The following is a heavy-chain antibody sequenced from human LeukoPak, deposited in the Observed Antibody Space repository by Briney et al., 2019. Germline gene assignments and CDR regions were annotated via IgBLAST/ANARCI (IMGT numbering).Heavy chain of an antibody. D-gene: IGHD3-10*01. CDR2: IYTSGGT. CDR3: ARDKPYYYGSGSFQYYFDY. CDR1: GGSISSYY. V-gene: IGHV4-4*07. J-gene: IGHJ4*02. Sequence: SETLSLTCTVSGGSISSYYWSWIRQPAGKGLEWIGRIYTSGGTNYNPSLKSRVTMSVDTSKNQFSLKLSSVTAADTAVYYCARDKPYYYGSGSFQYYFDYWGQGTLVTVSS.